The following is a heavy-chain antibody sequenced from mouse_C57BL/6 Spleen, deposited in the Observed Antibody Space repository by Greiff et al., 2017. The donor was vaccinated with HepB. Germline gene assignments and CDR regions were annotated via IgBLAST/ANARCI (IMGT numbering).Heavy chain of an antibody. Sequence: EVKLQESGGGLVKPGGSLKLSCAASGFTFSSYAMSWVRQTPEKRLEWVATISDGGSYTYYPDNVKGRFTISRDNAKNNLYLQMSHLKSEDTAMYYCARRSTMITNYFDYWGQGTTLTVSS. CDR2: ISDGGSYT. V-gene: IGHV5-4*03. D-gene: IGHD2-4*01. J-gene: IGHJ2*01. CDR3: ARRSTMITNYFDY. CDR1: GFTFSSYA.